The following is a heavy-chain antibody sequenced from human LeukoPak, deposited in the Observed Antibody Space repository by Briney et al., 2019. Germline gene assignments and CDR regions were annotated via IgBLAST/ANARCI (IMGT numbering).Heavy chain of an antibody. CDR2: MNPNSGNT. V-gene: IGHV1-8*01. Sequence: ASVKVSCKASGGTFSSYAITWVRQATGQGLEWMGWMNPNSGNTGYAQKFQGRVTMTRDTSISTAYMELSSLRSDDTAVYYCAKVAYCSGGSCLYHFDYWGQGTLVTVSS. CDR1: GGTFSSYA. CDR3: AKVAYCSGGSCLYHFDY. D-gene: IGHD2-15*01. J-gene: IGHJ4*02.